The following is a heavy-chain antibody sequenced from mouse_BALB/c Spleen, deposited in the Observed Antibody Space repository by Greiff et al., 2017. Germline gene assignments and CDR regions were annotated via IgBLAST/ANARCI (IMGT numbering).Heavy chain of an antibody. D-gene: IGHD2-1*01. CDR3: ARTHYGNYFWYFDV. Sequence: QVQLQQSGAELMKPGASVKISCKATGYTFSSYWIEWVKQRPGHGLEWIGEILPGSGSTNYNEKFKGKATFTADTSSNTAYMQLSSLTSEDSAVYYCARTHYGNYFWYFDVWGAGTTVTVSS. V-gene: IGHV1-9*01. CDR2: ILPGSGST. J-gene: IGHJ1*01. CDR1: GYTFSSYW.